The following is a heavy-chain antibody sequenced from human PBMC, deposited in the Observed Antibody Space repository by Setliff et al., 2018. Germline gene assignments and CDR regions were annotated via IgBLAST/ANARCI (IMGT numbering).Heavy chain of an antibody. CDR1: GDSISSSRYY. CDR2: IYYSGTT. J-gene: IGHJ4*02. V-gene: IGHV4-39*01. D-gene: IGHD1-1*01. CDR3: ATTGTYRYFDY. Sequence: SETLSLTCTVSGDSISSSRYYWAWIRQPPGKGLEWIGNIYYSGTTYSNPSLKSRVTMSVDTSKNQFSLRLNSVTAPDTAVYYCATTGTYRYFDYWGQGTLVTVSS.